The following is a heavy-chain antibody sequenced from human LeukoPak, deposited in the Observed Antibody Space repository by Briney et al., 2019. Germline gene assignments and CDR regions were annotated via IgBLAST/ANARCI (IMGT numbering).Heavy chain of an antibody. Sequence: ASVKVSCKASGYTFTSYGISWVRQAPGQGLEWMGWISAYNGNTNYAQKLQGRVTMTTDTSTSTAYVELRSLRSDDTAVYYCARVGSEGDIVVVPPINWGQGTLVTVSS. V-gene: IGHV1-18*01. CDR1: GYTFTSYG. D-gene: IGHD2-2*01. J-gene: IGHJ4*02. CDR2: ISAYNGNT. CDR3: ARVGSEGDIVVVPPIN.